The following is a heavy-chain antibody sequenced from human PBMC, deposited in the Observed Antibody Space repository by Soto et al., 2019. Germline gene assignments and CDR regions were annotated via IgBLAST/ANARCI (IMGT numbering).Heavy chain of an antibody. CDR3: AREVDTAMVIRSYFDY. V-gene: IGHV1-18*01. CDR2: VSAYNGNT. CDR1: GYTFTSYG. Sequence: GASVKVSCKASGYTFTSYGISWVRQAPGQGLEWMGWVSAYNGNTNYAQKLQGRVTMTTDTSTSTAYMELRSLRSDDTAVYYCAREVDTAMVIRSYFDYWGQGTLVTVSS. D-gene: IGHD5-18*01. J-gene: IGHJ4*02.